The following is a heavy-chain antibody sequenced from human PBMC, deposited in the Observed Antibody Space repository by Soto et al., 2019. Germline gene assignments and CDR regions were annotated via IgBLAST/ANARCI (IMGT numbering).Heavy chain of an antibody. CDR1: GFTVSSNY. CDR2: IYSGGGT. J-gene: IGHJ6*02. V-gene: IGHV3-53*01. D-gene: IGHD6-6*01. Sequence: GGSLRLSCAASGFTVSSNYMSWVRQAPGKGLEWVSVIYSGGGTYYADSVKGRFTISRDNSKNTLYLQMNSLRAEDTAVYYCATYSSSSPGVKSYGMDVWGQGTTVTVSS. CDR3: ATYSSSSPGVKSYGMDV.